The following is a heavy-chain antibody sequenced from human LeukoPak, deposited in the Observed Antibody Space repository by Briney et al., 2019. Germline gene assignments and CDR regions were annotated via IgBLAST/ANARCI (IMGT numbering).Heavy chain of an antibody. J-gene: IGHJ3*02. Sequence: GASVKVSCKASGYTFTSYDINWVRQATGQGLEWMGWMNPNSGNTGYAQKFQGRVTMTRNTSISTAYMELSSLRSEDTAVYYCASIGFGRRGRRYFDWFGRVLGAFDIWGRGTMVTVSS. CDR3: ASIGFGRRGRRYFDWFGRVLGAFDI. CDR1: GYTFTSYD. CDR2: MNPNSGNT. D-gene: IGHD3-9*01. V-gene: IGHV1-8*01.